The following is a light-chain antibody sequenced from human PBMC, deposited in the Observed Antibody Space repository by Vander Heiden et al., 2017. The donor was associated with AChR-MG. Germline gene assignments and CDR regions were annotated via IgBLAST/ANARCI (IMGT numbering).Light chain of an antibody. CDR3: CSYAGSYTWV. V-gene: IGLV2-11*01. CDR2: DVT. CDR1: SSDVGGYNY. Sequence: QPALTHPRPVSGSPGQSVAISCTGTSSDVGGYNYVSWYQQHPGKAPKLMIYDVTKRPSGVPDRFSGSKSGNTASLTISGLQAEDEADYYCCSYAGSYTWVFGGGTKLTVL. J-gene: IGLJ3*02.